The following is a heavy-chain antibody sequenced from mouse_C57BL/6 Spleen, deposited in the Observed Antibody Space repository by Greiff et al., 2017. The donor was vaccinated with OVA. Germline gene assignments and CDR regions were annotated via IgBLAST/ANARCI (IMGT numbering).Heavy chain of an antibody. Sequence: QVQLQQPGAELVRPGSSVKLSCKASGYTFTSYWMHWVKQRPIQGLEWIGNIDPSDSETHYNQQFKDKATLTVDKSSSTAYMQLSSLTSEDSAIYFCARGNGIPFAYWGQGTLVTGSA. CDR3: ARGNGIPFAY. J-gene: IGHJ3*01. D-gene: IGHD2-1*01. CDR2: IDPSDSET. V-gene: IGHV1-52*01. CDR1: GYTFTSYW.